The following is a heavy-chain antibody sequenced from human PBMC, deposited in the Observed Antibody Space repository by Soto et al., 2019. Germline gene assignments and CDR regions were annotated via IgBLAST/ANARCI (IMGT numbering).Heavy chain of an antibody. CDR1: AFTFSSYA. CDR2: ISGGGGST. Sequence: GGSLRLSCAASAFTFSSYAMSWVRQAPGKGLEWVSGISGGGGSTYYADSVKGRFTISRDNSKNTLYLQMDSLRAEDTAVYYWAKADGPSYCYGMDVWGQGTTVTVSS. V-gene: IGHV3-23*01. J-gene: IGHJ6*02. CDR3: AKADGPSYCYGMDV.